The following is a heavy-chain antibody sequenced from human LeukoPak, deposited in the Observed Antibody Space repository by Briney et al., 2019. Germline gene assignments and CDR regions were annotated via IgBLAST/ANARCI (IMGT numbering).Heavy chain of an antibody. Sequence: ASVKVSCKASGYTFTGYYIHWVRQAPGQGLEWMGWINPNSGGTNYAQKFQGRVTMTRDTSISTAYMELSRLRSDDTAVYYCARDRCSGGSCYSFYWGQGTLVTVSS. CDR2: INPNSGGT. D-gene: IGHD2-15*01. J-gene: IGHJ4*02. V-gene: IGHV1-2*02. CDR1: GYTFTGYY. CDR3: ARDRCSGGSCYSFY.